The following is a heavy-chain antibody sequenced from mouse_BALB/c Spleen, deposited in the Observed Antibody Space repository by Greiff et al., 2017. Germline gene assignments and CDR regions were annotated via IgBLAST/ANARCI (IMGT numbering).Heavy chain of an antibody. Sequence: VQLQQSGAELVKPGASVKLSCTASGFNIKDTYMHWVKQRPEQGLEWIGRIDPANGNTNYDPKFQGKATITADTSSTTAYLQLSSLTSEDAAVYYCARTPSTVVAPWGQGTLVTVSA. CDR2: IDPANGNT. D-gene: IGHD1-1*01. CDR1: GFNIKDTY. CDR3: ARTPSTVVAP. V-gene: IGHV14-3*02. J-gene: IGHJ3*01.